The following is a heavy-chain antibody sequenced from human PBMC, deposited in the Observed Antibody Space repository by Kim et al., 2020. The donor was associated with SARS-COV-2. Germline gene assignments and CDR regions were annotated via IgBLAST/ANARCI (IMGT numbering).Heavy chain of an antibody. D-gene: IGHD6-6*01. CDR3: ARIAARAGSSS. J-gene: IGHJ4*02. CDR1: GGSFSGYY. Sequence: SETLSLTCAVYGGSFSGYYWSWIRQPPGKGLEWIGEINHSGSTNYNPSLKSRVTISVDTSKNQFSLKLSSVTAADTAVYYCARIAARAGSSSWGQGTLVTVSS. V-gene: IGHV4-34*01. CDR2: INHSGST.